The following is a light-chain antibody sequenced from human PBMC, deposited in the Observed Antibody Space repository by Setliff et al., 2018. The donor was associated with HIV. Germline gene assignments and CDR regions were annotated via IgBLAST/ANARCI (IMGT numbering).Light chain of an antibody. V-gene: IGLV1-40*01. CDR1: SSNIGSNYD. J-gene: IGLJ1*01. CDR2: GNT. Sequence: QSVLTQPPSVSGAPGQRVTISCTGSSSNIGSNYDVHWYRQLPGTAPKLLISGNTNRPSGVPDRFSGSKSGTAASLAITGLQAEDEADYYCQSYDNSLSAFVFGTGTKVTVL. CDR3: QSYDNSLSAFV.